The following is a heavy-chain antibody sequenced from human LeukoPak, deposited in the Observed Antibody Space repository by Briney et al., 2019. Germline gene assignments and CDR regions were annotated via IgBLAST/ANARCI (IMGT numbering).Heavy chain of an antibody. CDR1: GFTFSSYW. V-gene: IGHV3-7*04. J-gene: IGHJ4*02. CDR2: IKQDGTET. Sequence: PGGSLRLSCAASGFTFSSYWMSWVRQAPGKGLEWVAIIKQDGTETYYVDSVKGRFTISRDNAKNSLYLQMNSLRAEDTAVYYCARGVGATHFDYWGQGTLVTVSS. D-gene: IGHD1-26*01. CDR3: ARGVGATHFDY.